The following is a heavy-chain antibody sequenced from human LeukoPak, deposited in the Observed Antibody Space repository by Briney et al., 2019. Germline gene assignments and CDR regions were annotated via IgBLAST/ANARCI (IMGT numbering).Heavy chain of an antibody. D-gene: IGHD5-12*01. Sequence: ASVKVSCRAFGYTFSSYGITWVRQAPGQGLEWMGWISALDGKTSSAQRLQGRVTMTTDSSTSTAYMEMRSLRSDDTAVYYCASGIHTVATSGDAFDIWGQGTMVTVSS. CDR2: ISALDGKT. CDR3: ASGIHTVATSGDAFDI. J-gene: IGHJ3*02. V-gene: IGHV1-18*04. CDR1: GYTFSSYG.